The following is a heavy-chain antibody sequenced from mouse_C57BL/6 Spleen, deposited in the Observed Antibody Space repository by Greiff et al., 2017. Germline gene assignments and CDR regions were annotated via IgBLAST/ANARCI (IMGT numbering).Heavy chain of an antibody. D-gene: IGHD1-1*01. J-gene: IGHJ2*01. CDR1: GYAFSSYW. V-gene: IGHV1-80*01. Sequence: VQLQQSGAELVKPGASVKISCKASGYAFSSYWMNWVKQRPGKGLEWIGQIYPGDGDTNYNGKFKGKATLTADKSSSTAYMQLSSLTSEDSAVYFCARSNYGSPYYFDYWGQGTTLTVSS. CDR3: ARSNYGSPYYFDY. CDR2: IYPGDGDT.